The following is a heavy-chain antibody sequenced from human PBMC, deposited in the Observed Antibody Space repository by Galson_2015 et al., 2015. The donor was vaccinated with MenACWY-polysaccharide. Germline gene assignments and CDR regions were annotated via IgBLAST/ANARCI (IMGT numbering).Heavy chain of an antibody. CDR2: AHYSGST. D-gene: IGHD4-11*01. J-gene: IGHJ4*02. CDR3: ARDKNNYGDY. V-gene: IGHV4-59*01. CDR1: GGSISSNF. Sequence: SETLSLTCTVSGGSISSNFWSWIRQPPGKGLEWIGYAHYSGSTNYSPSLKSRVTMSVDTSENQFSLNLSSVTAADTAVYYCARDKNNYGDYWGQGTLVTVSS.